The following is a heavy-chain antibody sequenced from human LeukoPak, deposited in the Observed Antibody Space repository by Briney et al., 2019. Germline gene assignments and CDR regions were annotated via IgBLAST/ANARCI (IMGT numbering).Heavy chain of an antibody. D-gene: IGHD6-13*01. CDR3: AKDFYSSSWYGFSNWFDP. Sequence: GGSLRLPCAASGFTFSSYGMHWVRQAPGKGLEWVAFIRYDGGNKYYADSVKGRFTISRDNSKNTLYLQMNSLRAEDTAVYYCAKDFYSSSWYGFSNWFDPWGQGTLVTVSS. V-gene: IGHV3-30*02. CDR2: IRYDGGNK. J-gene: IGHJ5*02. CDR1: GFTFSSYG.